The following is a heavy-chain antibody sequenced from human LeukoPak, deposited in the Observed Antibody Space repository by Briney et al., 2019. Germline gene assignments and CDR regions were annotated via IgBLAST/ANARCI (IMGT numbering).Heavy chain of an antibody. CDR2: ISGGTT. J-gene: IGHJ4*02. CDR3: SRGSGWLSVY. CDR1: GFTFGDYL. V-gene: IGHV3-49*03. Sequence: GGSLRLSCTASGFTFGDYLMSWFRQAPGKRLEWIGFISGGTTEYAASVKGRFTISRDDSTSIAYLQMNSLTTEDTAVYYCSRGSGWLSVYWGQGTLVTVSS. D-gene: IGHD6-19*01.